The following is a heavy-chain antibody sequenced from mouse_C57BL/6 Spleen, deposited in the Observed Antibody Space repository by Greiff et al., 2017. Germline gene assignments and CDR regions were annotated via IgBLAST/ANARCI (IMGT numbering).Heavy chain of an antibody. J-gene: IGHJ1*03. CDR3: ARDESDWYFGV. CDR1: GYAFTNYL. Sequence: QVHVKQSGAELVRPGTSVKVSCKASGYAFTNYLIAWVKQRPGQGLEWIGVINPGSGGTNYNEKFKGKATLTADKSSSTAYMQLSSLASEDSSVYVCARDESDWYFGVWGTGTTVTASS. V-gene: IGHV1-54*01. CDR2: INPGSGGT.